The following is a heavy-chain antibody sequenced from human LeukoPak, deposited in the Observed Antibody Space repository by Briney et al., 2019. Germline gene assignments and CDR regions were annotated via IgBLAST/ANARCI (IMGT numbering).Heavy chain of an antibody. CDR1: GFTFSSHL. Sequence: GGTLRLSCAASGFTFSSHLMHWVRQAQGTGLVWVSSVKSDGTATNYADSVKGRFTISRDNAKNTLYLQMNSLRVEDTAVYYCVRKFATGDWGQGTLVTVSS. D-gene: IGHD1-14*01. CDR3: VRKFATGD. V-gene: IGHV3-74*01. CDR2: VKSDGTAT. J-gene: IGHJ4*02.